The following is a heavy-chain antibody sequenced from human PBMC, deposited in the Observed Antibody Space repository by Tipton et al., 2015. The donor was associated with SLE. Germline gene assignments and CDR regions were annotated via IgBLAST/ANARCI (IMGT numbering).Heavy chain of an antibody. CDR2: IYYSGHT. D-gene: IGHD3-10*01. Sequence: LRLSCTVSGGSISSGGYYWSWIRQLPGKGLEWIGYIYYSGHTLYNPSLQSRVTISVDTSKNQFSLKLTSVTAADTAVYFCATSRPWGVITQYFHHWGQGTVVIVSS. V-gene: IGHV4-31*02. CDR1: GGSISSGGYY. CDR3: ATSRPWGVITQYFHH. J-gene: IGHJ1*01.